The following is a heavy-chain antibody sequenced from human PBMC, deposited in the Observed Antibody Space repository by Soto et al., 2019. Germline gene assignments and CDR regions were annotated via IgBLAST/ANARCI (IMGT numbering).Heavy chain of an antibody. J-gene: IGHJ4*02. CDR2: ISGSGGST. CDR1: GFTFSSYA. D-gene: IGHD3-3*01. CDR3: AKGVLDFWSGYDYYYFDY. Sequence: ESLKISCAASGFTFSSYAMSWVRQAPGKGLEWVSAISGSGGSTYYADSVKGRFTISRDNSKNTLYLQMNSLRAEDTAVYYCAKGVLDFWSGYDYYYFDYWGQGTLVTVSS. V-gene: IGHV3-23*01.